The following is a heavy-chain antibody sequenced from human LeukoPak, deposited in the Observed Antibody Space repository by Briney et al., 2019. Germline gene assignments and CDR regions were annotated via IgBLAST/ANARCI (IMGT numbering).Heavy chain of an antibody. V-gene: IGHV4-34*01. Sequence: PSETLSLTCAVYGGSFSGYYWSWIRQPPGKGLEWIGEINHSGSTNHNPSLKSRVTISVDTSKNQFSLKLSSVTAADTAVYYCARAGSSGWYKAWGQGTLVTVSS. CDR3: ARAGSSGWYKA. D-gene: IGHD6-19*01. CDR1: GGSFSGYY. CDR2: INHSGST. J-gene: IGHJ5*02.